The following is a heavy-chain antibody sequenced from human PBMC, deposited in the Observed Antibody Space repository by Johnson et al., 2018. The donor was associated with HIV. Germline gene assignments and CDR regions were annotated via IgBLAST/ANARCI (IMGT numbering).Heavy chain of an antibody. D-gene: IGHD5-24*01. CDR1: GFTFDDYG. V-gene: IGHV3-66*02. CDR3: ARDGWGSRGWDDAFDI. CDR2: IYSGGST. J-gene: IGHJ3*02. Sequence: VQLVESGGGVVRPGGSLRLSCVASGFTFDDYGMSWVRQAPGKGLEWVSVIYSGGSTYYADSVKGRFTISRDNSKNTLYLQMNSLRAEDTAVYYCARDGWGSRGWDDAFDIWGQGTMVTVSS.